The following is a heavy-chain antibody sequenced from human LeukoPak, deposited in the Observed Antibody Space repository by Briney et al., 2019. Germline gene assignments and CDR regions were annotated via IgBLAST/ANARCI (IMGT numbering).Heavy chain of an antibody. D-gene: IGHD3-10*01. CDR3: AASMYYYGSGSGLDI. CDR2: MNPNSGNT. Sequence: GASVKVSCKASGYTFTSYDINWVRQATGQGLEWMGWMNPNSGNTGYAQKFQGRVTITRSTTISTAYMELSSLRSEDTAVYYCAASMYYYGSGSGLDIWGQGTMVTVSS. CDR1: GYTFTSYD. V-gene: IGHV1-8*03. J-gene: IGHJ3*02.